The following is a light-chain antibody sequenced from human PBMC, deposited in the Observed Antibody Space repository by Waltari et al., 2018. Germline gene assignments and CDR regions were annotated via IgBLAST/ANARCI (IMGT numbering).Light chain of an antibody. V-gene: IGLV3-21*02. J-gene: IGLJ2*01. Sequence: YVVTQPTSVSVAPGQTARITCGGNDIRSQSVHWYQQKPGQAPLLNVYDDTDRPSGIPERFSGSTSGNAATLTISSGEAGDEADYYCQVWDSNNDQVVFGGGTKVTVL. CDR2: DDT. CDR3: QVWDSNNDQVV. CDR1: DIRSQS.